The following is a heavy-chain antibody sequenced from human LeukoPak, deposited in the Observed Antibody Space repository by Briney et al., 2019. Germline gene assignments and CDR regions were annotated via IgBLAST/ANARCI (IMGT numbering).Heavy chain of an antibody. Sequence: PGGSLRLSCAASGFTLSSYGMHWVRQAPGKGLEWVAFIRYDGSNKYYADSVKGRFTISRDNSKNTLYLQMNSLRAEDTAVYYCAKDRREYSSGWYLDYWGQGTLATVSS. CDR3: AKDRREYSSGWYLDY. J-gene: IGHJ4*02. CDR1: GFTLSSYG. V-gene: IGHV3-30*02. CDR2: IRYDGSNK. D-gene: IGHD6-19*01.